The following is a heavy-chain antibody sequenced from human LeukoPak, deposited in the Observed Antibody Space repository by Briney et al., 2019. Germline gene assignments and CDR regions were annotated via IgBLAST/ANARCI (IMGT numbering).Heavy chain of an antibody. CDR3: AKYRGFGLYDFDL. J-gene: IGHJ3*01. CDR1: GFAVSSNY. V-gene: IGHV3-53*01. Sequence: PGGSLRLSRPASGFAVSSNYMRWVRQAPGKGRAGVSVIFRGGSTSYADSVQGRFTISRDNPKNTLYLQMNSLRGEDTGLYYCAKYRGFGLYDFDLWGQGTMVTVSS. CDR2: IFRGGST. D-gene: IGHD3-16*01.